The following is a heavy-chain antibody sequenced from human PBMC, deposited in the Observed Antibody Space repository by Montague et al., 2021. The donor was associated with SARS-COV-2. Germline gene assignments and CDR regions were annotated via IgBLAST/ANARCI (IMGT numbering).Heavy chain of an antibody. D-gene: IGHD1-1*01. CDR2: MYNTGST. J-gene: IGHJ4*02. CDR1: GGSVRNFN. CDR3: ARINTTGVDF. V-gene: IGHV4-59*02. Sequence: SETLSLTCTVSGGSVRNFNCTWIWSRQRKGLDWVWSMYNTGSTNYNSSLKSRVAISVYTSKNQFSLKLTSVTAADTAFYYCARINTTGVDFWGQGTLVTVSS.